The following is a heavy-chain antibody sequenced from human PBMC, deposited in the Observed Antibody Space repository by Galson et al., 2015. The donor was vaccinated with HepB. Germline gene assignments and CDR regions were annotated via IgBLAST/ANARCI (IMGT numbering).Heavy chain of an antibody. J-gene: IGHJ5*02. V-gene: IGHV3-23*01. CDR1: GFIFSTYA. Sequence: SLRLSCAASGFIFSTYAMSWVRQAPGKGLEWVAAISGSGGTTYYADSMKGRFTISRHNSKHTLYLQINSLRPEDTAIYYCAKGGGDFWSGPLFHPWGQGTLVTVSS. CDR3: AKGGGDFWSGPLFHP. CDR2: ISGSGGTT. D-gene: IGHD3-3*01.